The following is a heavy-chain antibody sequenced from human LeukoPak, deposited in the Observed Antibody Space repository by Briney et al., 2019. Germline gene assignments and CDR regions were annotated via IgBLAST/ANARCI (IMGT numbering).Heavy chain of an antibody. V-gene: IGHV1-46*01. D-gene: IGHD4-11*01. CDR2: INPSGGST. CDR1: GYTFTSYY. J-gene: IGHJ6*03. CDR3: ARDRGTTVTTEDMDV. Sequence: ASVKVSCKASGYTFTSYYMHWVRQAPGQGLEWMGIINPSGGSTSYAQKLQGRVTMTTDTSTSTAYMELRSLRSDDTAVYYCARDRGTTVTTEDMDVWGKGTTVTVSS.